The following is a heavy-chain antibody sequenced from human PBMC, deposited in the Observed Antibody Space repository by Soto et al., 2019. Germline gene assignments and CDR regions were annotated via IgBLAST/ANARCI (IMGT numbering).Heavy chain of an antibody. CDR3: ARLPTYSSVWYDSRVSQSSYYGMDV. J-gene: IGHJ6*02. V-gene: IGHV5-10-1*01. Sequence: GESLEISCKGSGYSFTSYWISWVRPMPGKGLEWMGRIDRSDSYTYYSPSFQGHVTISADKSISTAHLQWSSLKASDTAMYYCARLPTYSSVWYDSRVSQSSYYGMDVWGQGTTVTVSS. D-gene: IGHD6-19*01. CDR2: IDRSDSYT. CDR1: GYSFTSYW.